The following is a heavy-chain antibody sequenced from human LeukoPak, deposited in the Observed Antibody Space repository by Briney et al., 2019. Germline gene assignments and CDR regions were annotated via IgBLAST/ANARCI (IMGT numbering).Heavy chain of an antibody. CDR1: GGTFSSYA. CDR2: IIPILGIA. Sequence: SVKVSCKASGGTFSSYAISWVRQAPGQGLGWMGRIIPILGIANYAQKFQGRVTITADKSTSTAYMELSSLRSEDTAVYYCARPEYWFGELLNYYGIDVWGQGTTVTVSS. J-gene: IGHJ6*02. D-gene: IGHD3-10*01. CDR3: ARPEYWFGELLNYYGIDV. V-gene: IGHV1-69*04.